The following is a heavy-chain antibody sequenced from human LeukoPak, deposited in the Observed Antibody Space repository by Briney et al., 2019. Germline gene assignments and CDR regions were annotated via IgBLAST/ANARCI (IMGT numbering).Heavy chain of an antibody. V-gene: IGHV1-46*01. CDR3: ATGSHVRVSDSNPYYGHY. Sequence: ASVKVSCKASGYRFSSYYMIWVRQAPGQGLEWMGIINPSGGSTYYAQKFQGRVTMTRDMSTSTVYMELSSLRSEDTALYYCATGSHVRVSDSNPYYGHYWGQGTLVTVSS. D-gene: IGHD3-22*01. CDR2: INPSGGST. CDR1: GYRFSSYY. J-gene: IGHJ4*02.